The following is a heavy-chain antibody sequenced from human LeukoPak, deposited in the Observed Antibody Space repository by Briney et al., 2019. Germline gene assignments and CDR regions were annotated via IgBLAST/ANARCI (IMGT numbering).Heavy chain of an antibody. CDR1: GGSISSNNYY. V-gene: IGHV4-39*07. J-gene: IGHJ5*02. CDR2: IYTSGST. Sequence: SETLSLTCTVSGGSISSNNYYWGWIRQPPGKGLEWIGNIYTSGSTYYSPSLKSRVTISVDMSKNQFSLKLSSVTAADTAVYYCAREEDTMVRALNWFDPWGQGTLVTVSS. CDR3: AREEDTMVRALNWFDP. D-gene: IGHD3-10*01.